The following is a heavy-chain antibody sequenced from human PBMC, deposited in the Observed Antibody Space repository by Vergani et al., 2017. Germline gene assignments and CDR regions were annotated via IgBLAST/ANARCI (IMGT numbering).Heavy chain of an antibody. Sequence: EVQLLESGGGLVQPGGSLRVSCAASGFTFSSDAMSWVRQAPGKGLEWVSAINRGSTTYYADSVKGRFTISRDNSENTVFLQMNSLRAEDTAVYYCAKEGRSGITPVVSDWGQGTLVTVSS. CDR3: AKEGRSGITPVVSD. CDR2: INRGSTT. CDR1: GFTFSSDA. D-gene: IGHD1-14*01. V-gene: IGHV3-23*01. J-gene: IGHJ4*02.